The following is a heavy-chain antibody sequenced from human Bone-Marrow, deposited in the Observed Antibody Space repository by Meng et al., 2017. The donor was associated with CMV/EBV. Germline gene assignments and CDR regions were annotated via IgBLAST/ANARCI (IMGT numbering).Heavy chain of an antibody. D-gene: IGHD3-3*01. V-gene: IGHV4-59*01. Sequence: SETLSLTCTVSGDSIRNYYWNWIRQPPGKGLEWIGFIHYSGSTNYNPSLKSRVTMSVETSKDQISLKLNSVTAADTAVYFCARDPSRSGVYGYYYGMDVWGPGTTVT. CDR1: GDSIRNYY. CDR3: ARDPSRSGVYGYYYGMDV. J-gene: IGHJ6*01. CDR2: IHYSGST.